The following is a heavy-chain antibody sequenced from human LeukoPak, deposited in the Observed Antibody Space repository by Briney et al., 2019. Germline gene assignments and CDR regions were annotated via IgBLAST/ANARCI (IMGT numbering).Heavy chain of an antibody. J-gene: IGHJ4*02. CDR2: IKSNNDGGTT. CDR1: GFTFSSYS. Sequence: PGGSLRLSCAASGFTFSSYSMNWVRQAPGKGPERVGRIKSNNDGGTTDYASPVEGRFIISRDDSKNTIYLQMNRLIIDDTAIYYCTPVMVEDRGFWGQGTLVTVSS. CDR3: TPVMVEDRGF. V-gene: IGHV3-15*01. D-gene: IGHD2-21*01.